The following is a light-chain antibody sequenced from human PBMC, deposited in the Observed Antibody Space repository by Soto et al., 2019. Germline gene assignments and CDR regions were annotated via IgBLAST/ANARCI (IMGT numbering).Light chain of an antibody. J-gene: IGKJ4*01. CDR2: AAS. V-gene: IGKV1-39*01. CDR1: QSISSY. Sequence: DIQMTQSPSSLSASVGDRVTITCRASQSISSYLNWYQQKPGKAPKLLIYAASSLQSGVPSRFSGSESGTDFTLTISSLQPEDFATYYCQQSYSTLTTFGGGTKVEIK. CDR3: QQSYSTLTT.